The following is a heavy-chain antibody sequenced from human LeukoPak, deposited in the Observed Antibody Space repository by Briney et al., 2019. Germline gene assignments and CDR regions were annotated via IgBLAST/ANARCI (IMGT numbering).Heavy chain of an antibody. CDR2: ISGSGGST. J-gene: IGHJ3*02. Sequence: GGSLRLSCVDPRCTPTIHATSGVRAALEKGREWVSPISGSGGSTYYADSVKGRFTISRDNSKNALYLQMNSLSAEDTAVYYCAKDRNAFDIWGQGTMVTVSS. CDR1: RCTPTIHA. CDR3: AKDRNAFDI. V-gene: IGHV3-23*01.